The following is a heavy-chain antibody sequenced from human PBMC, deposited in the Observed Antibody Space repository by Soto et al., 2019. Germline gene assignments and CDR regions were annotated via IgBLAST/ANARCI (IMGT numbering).Heavy chain of an antibody. D-gene: IGHD3-3*01. CDR1: AFTFSSFE. J-gene: IGHJ6*02. CDR3: ARVSSPRFLEWSDPMDV. Sequence: GGSLRLSCAASAFTFSSFEMNWVRQAPGKGLEWVSYISSSGSTIYYADSVKGRFTISRDNAKNSLYLQMDSLRAEDTAVYYCARVSSPRFLEWSDPMDVWGQGTTVTVSS. V-gene: IGHV3-48*03. CDR2: ISSSGSTI.